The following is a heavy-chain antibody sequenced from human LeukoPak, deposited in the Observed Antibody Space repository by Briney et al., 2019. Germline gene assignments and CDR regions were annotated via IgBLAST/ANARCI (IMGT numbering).Heavy chain of an antibody. CDR3: ARGGYDFWSGYYPNFDY. CDR1: GGSFSGYY. J-gene: IGHJ4*02. CDR2: TNHSGST. D-gene: IGHD3-3*01. Sequence: SETLSLTCAVYGGSFSGYYWSWIRQPPGKGLEWIGETNHSGSTNYNPSLKSRVTISVDTSKNQFSLKLSSVTAADTAVYYCARGGYDFWSGYYPNFDYWGQGTLVTVSS. V-gene: IGHV4-34*01.